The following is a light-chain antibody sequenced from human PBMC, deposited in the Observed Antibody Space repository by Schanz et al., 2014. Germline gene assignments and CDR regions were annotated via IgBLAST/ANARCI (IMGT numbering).Light chain of an antibody. J-gene: IGLJ2*01. CDR3: SSYAGSNTGVV. CDR2: DVS. V-gene: IGLV2-11*01. CDR1: SSDVGAYNY. Sequence: QSALTQPRSVSGSPGQSVTISCTGTSSDVGAYNYVSWFQQHPGKAPKLMIYDVSKRPSGVPDRFSGSKSGNTASLTVSGLQAEDEADYYCSSYAGSNTGVVFGGGTKLTVL.